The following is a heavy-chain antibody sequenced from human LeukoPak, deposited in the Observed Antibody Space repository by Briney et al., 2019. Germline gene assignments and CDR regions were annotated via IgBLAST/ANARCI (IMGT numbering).Heavy chain of an antibody. CDR3: ARDYYDILTGRFQFDF. Sequence: PSETLSLTCTVSGASISSYYWTWIRQPPGKGLEWIGDIHYSGSTNYNPSLKSRVTISIDTPKNQLSLKLSSVTAADTALYYCARDYYDILTGRFQFDFWGQGALVTVSS. D-gene: IGHD3-9*01. V-gene: IGHV4-59*01. CDR1: GASISSYY. CDR2: IHYSGST. J-gene: IGHJ4*02.